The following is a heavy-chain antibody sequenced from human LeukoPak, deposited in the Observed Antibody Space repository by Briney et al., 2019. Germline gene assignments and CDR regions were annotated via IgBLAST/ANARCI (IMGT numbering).Heavy chain of an antibody. J-gene: IGHJ4*02. CDR2: IYTSGST. D-gene: IGHD6-19*01. CDR1: GGSISSDSSY. V-gene: IGHV4-61*02. CDR3: AGRIAVAGFDY. Sequence: KSSETLSLTCTVSGGSISSDSSYWSWVRQPAGKGLEWIGRIYTSGSTNYNPSLNNRVTMSVDTSKTQFSLKLSSVTAADTAVYYCAGRIAVAGFDYWGQGTLVTVSS.